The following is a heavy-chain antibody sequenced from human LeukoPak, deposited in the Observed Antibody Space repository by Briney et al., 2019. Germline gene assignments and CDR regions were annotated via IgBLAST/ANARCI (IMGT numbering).Heavy chain of an antibody. V-gene: IGHV1-69*01. CDR3: ARDRPYYDILTGYYTDYYYYMDV. CDR2: IIPIFGTA. Sequence: SVKVSCKASGGTLSSYAISWVRQAPGQGLEWMGGIIPIFGTANYAQKFQGRVTITADESTSTAYMELSSLRSEDTAVYYCARDRPYYDILTGYYTDYYYYMDVWGKGTTVTISS. J-gene: IGHJ6*03. D-gene: IGHD3-9*01. CDR1: GGTLSSYA.